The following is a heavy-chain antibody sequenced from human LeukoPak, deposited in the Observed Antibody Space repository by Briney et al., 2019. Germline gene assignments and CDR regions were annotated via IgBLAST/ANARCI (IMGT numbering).Heavy chain of an antibody. J-gene: IGHJ6*03. Sequence: GESLRLSCAASGFIFSSTWMHWVRQAPGKGLVWVSRIKSDGISTIYADSVKGRFIISRDNAKNTLYLQMNSLRAEDSAVYYCVRDRYYTMDVWGKGTTVSVSS. CDR1: GFIFSSTW. CDR3: VRDRYYTMDV. V-gene: IGHV3-74*01. CDR2: IKSDGIST.